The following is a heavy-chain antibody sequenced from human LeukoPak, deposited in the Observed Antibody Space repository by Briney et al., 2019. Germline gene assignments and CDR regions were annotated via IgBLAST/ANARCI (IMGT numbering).Heavy chain of an antibody. CDR1: GFTFDDYA. CDR3: AKEMIWFGELHYGMDV. D-gene: IGHD3-10*01. CDR2: ISWNSGSI. J-gene: IGHJ6*02. Sequence: PGGSLRLSCAASGFTFDDYAMHWVRQAPGKGLEWVSGISWNSGSIGYADSVKGRFTISRDNAKNSLYLQMNSLRAEDTALYYCAKEMIWFGELHYGMDVWGQGTTVTVSS. V-gene: IGHV3-9*01.